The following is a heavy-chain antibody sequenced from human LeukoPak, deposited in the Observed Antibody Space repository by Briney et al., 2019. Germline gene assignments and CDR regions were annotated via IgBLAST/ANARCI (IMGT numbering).Heavy chain of an antibody. CDR3: ARDYTSKQWLVSSDWFDP. CDR2: INSDGSST. Sequence: PGGSLRLSCAASGFTFSSYWMHWVRQAPGKGLVWVSRINSDGSSTSYADSVKGRFTISRDNAKNTLYLQMNSLRAEDTAVYYCARDYTSKQWLVSSDWFDPWGQGTLVTVSS. CDR1: GFTFSSYW. D-gene: IGHD6-19*01. J-gene: IGHJ5*02. V-gene: IGHV3-74*01.